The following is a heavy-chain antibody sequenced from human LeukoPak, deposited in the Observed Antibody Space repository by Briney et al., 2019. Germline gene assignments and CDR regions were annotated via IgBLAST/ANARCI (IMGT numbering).Heavy chain of an antibody. Sequence: SETLSLTCTVSGGSISSYYWGWIRQPPGKGLEWIGSIYHSGSTYYNPSLKSRVTISVDTSKNQFSLKLSSVTAADTAVYYCASGVAAGTNAFDIWGQGTMVTVSS. J-gene: IGHJ3*02. V-gene: IGHV4-38-2*02. CDR2: IYHSGST. CDR1: GGSISSYY. D-gene: IGHD6-13*01. CDR3: ASGVAAGTNAFDI.